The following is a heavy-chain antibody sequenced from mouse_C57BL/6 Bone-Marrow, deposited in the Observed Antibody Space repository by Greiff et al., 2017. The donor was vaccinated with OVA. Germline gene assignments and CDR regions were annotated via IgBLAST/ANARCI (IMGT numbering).Heavy chain of an antibody. J-gene: IGHJ1*03. Sequence: QVQLQQPGAELVKPGASVKMSCKASGYTFTSYWITWVKQRPGQGLEWIGDIYPGSGSTNYNEKFKSKATLTVDTSSSTAYMQLSSLTSEDSAVYYCARIPDYYGSSPWYFDVWGTGTTVTVSS. D-gene: IGHD1-1*01. CDR2: IYPGSGST. V-gene: IGHV1-55*01. CDR3: ARIPDYYGSSPWYFDV. CDR1: GYTFTSYW.